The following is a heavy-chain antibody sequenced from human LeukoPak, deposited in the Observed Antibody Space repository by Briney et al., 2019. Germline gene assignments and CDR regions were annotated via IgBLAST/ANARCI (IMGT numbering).Heavy chain of an antibody. CDR3: ARTGYSSGWYIGY. J-gene: IGHJ4*02. V-gene: IGHV1-69*04. Sequence: SVKVSCKASGGTFSSYAISWVRQAPGQGLEWMGRIIPILGIANYAQKFQGRVTITADKSTSTAYMELSSLRPEDTAVYYCARTGYSSGWYIGYWGQGTLVTVSS. CDR2: IIPILGIA. D-gene: IGHD6-19*01. CDR1: GGTFSSYA.